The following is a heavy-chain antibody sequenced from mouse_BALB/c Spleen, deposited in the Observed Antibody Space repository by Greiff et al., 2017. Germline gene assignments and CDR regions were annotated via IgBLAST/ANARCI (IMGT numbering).Heavy chain of an antibody. CDR2: IWAGGST. J-gene: IGHJ4*01. CDR3: DRENWDYAMDY. Sequence: VKLMESGPGLVAPSQSLSITCTVSGFSLTSYGVHWVRQPPGKGLEWLGVIWAGGSTNYNSALMSRLSISKDNSKSQVFLKMNSLQTDDTAMYYCDRENWDYAMDYWGQGTSVTVSS. V-gene: IGHV2-9*02. CDR1: GFSLTSYG. D-gene: IGHD4-1*01.